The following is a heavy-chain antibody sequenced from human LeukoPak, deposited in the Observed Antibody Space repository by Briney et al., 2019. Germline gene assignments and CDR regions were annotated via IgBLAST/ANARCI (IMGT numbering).Heavy chain of an antibody. D-gene: IGHD3-22*01. CDR1: GYTLTELS. CDR2: FDPEDGET. V-gene: IGHV1-24*01. CDR3: ATGYYYDSSGPFDL. Sequence: ASVEVSCKVSGYTLTELSMHWVRQAPGKGLEWLGGFDPEDGETIYAQKFQGRVTMTEDTSTDTAYMELSSLRSEDTAVYYCATGYYYDSSGPFDLWGRGTLVTVSS. J-gene: IGHJ2*01.